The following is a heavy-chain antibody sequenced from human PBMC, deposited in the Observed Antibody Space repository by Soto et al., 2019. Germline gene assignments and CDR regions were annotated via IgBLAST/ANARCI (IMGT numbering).Heavy chain of an antibody. J-gene: IGHJ6*03. CDR3: ARTPYHYYMAV. CDR2: IWHDGSNK. Sequence: QVQLVESGGGVVQPGTSLTLYCAASGFTFSGYGMQWVRQAPGKGLEWVAVIWHDGSNKYYAESVKGRFNISRDNSKNTLYLKMNSLRGEDTAVYYCARTPYHYYMAVWGKGTTVTVSS. V-gene: IGHV3-33*01. CDR1: GFTFSGYG.